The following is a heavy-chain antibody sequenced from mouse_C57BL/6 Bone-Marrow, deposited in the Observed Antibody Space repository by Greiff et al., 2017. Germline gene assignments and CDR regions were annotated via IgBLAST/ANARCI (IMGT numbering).Heavy chain of an antibody. V-gene: IGHV1-81*01. Sequence: QVQLQESGAELARPGASVKLSCKASGYTFTSYGISWVKQRTGQGLEWIGEIYPRSGNTYYNEKFKGKATLTADKSSSTAYMELRSLTSEDAAVYFCERRSYYGSSLDYWGQGTTLTVSS. CDR1: GYTFTSYG. J-gene: IGHJ2*01. CDR2: IYPRSGNT. D-gene: IGHD1-1*01. CDR3: ERRSYYGSSLDY.